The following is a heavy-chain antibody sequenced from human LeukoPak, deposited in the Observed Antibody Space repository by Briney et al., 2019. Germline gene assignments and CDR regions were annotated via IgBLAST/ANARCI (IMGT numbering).Heavy chain of an antibody. D-gene: IGHD3-22*01. CDR1: GGSISSSNW. Sequence: PSETLSLTCAVSGGSISSSNWWSWVRQPPGKGLEWIGEIYHSGSTNYNPSLKSRVTISVDKSKNQFSLKLSSVTAADTAVYYCARETRGYDSSGCFDYWGQGTLVTVSS. J-gene: IGHJ4*02. V-gene: IGHV4-4*02. CDR2: IYHSGST. CDR3: ARETRGYDSSGCFDY.